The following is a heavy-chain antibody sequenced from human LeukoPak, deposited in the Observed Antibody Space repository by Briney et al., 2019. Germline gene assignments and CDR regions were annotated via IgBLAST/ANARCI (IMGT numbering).Heavy chain of an antibody. CDR1: GGSFCGYY. Sequence: SETLSLSCAVYGGSFCGYYWSWIRQPPGKGLEWIGEINHSGSTNYNPSLKSRVTISVDTSKNQFSLKLSSVTAADTAVYYCAREGPDYWFDPWGQGTLVTVSS. V-gene: IGHV4-34*01. J-gene: IGHJ5*02. CDR3: AREGPDYWFDP. D-gene: IGHD1-14*01. CDR2: INHSGST.